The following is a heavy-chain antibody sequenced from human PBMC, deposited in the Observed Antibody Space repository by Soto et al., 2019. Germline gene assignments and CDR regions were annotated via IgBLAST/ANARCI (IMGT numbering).Heavy chain of an antibody. CDR2: IYYSGST. Sequence: SETLSLTYTVSGGSISSSSYYWGWIRQPPGKGLEWIGSIYYSGSTYYNPSLKSRVTISVDTSKNQFSLKLSSVTAADTVVYFFARHHPQYYYILTGYLGWFDPWGQGTLVTVSS. J-gene: IGHJ5*02. D-gene: IGHD3-9*01. CDR1: GGSISSSSYY. CDR3: ARHHPQYYYILTGYLGWFDP. V-gene: IGHV4-39*01.